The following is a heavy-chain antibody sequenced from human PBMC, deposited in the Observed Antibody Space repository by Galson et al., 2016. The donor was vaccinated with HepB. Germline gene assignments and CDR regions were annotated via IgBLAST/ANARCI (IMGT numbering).Heavy chain of an antibody. Sequence: SVKVSCKASGGTFRSYAISWVRQAPGQGLEWLGGIIPVFGKPNNAQKFQGRVTITADDSSMTSYMQLTSLTSEDTAVYYCARNPYCSGGSCYSVGSYYGMDVWGQGTTVTVSS. CDR2: IIPVFGKP. V-gene: IGHV1-69*13. J-gene: IGHJ6*02. CDR1: GGTFRSYA. CDR3: ARNPYCSGGSCYSVGSYYGMDV. D-gene: IGHD2-15*01.